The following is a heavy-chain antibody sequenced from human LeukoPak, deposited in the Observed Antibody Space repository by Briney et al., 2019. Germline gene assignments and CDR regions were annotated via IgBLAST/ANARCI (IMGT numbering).Heavy chain of an antibody. CDR1: GLNLRSFW. V-gene: IGHV3-7*04. CDR2: IKQDETEK. CDR3: ARGFYFSMTELYYLDL. Sequence: GGSLRLSYAVSGLNLRSFWMSWVRQAPGKGLEWVANIKQDETEKFYVDSVKGRFTISRDNAKNSLYLQMNSLRVEDSAVYYCARGFYFSMTELYYLDLWGRGTLVTVSS. J-gene: IGHJ2*01. D-gene: IGHD2-8*01.